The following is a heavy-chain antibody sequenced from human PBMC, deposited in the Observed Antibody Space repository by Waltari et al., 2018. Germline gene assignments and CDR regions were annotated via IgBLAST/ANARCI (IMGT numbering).Heavy chain of an antibody. V-gene: IGHV4-39*07. D-gene: IGHD3-9*01. CDR1: GGAISSRRDN. CDR3: ARLVNVPLGWFDP. J-gene: IGHJ5*02. CDR2: IDCSGIT. Sequence: QRQLQKSGAGVGKRSETLSLTCSVSGGAISSRRDNWGWSPGSPGQGLGCIGTIDCSGITHYHPSLISRVIISVDTPKTLCSRALSPVTAAESSVSYGARLVNVPLGWFDPWGQGTLVAVSS.